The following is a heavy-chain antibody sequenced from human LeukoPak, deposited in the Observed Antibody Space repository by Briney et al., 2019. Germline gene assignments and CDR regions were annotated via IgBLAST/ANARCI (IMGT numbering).Heavy chain of an antibody. D-gene: IGHD2-2*01. V-gene: IGHV5-51*01. CDR2: MHPGSSET. Sequence: GESLKISCKASGYSFTNNWIGWVRQMSGKGLEWVGIMHPGSSETRYSPSFQGQVTISVDKSLSSAFLQWSSLKASDSGIYFCATQGCTSVSCYPGARWGQEPLVTVSS. CDR1: GYSFTNNW. J-gene: IGHJ4*02. CDR3: ATQGCTSVSCYPGAR.